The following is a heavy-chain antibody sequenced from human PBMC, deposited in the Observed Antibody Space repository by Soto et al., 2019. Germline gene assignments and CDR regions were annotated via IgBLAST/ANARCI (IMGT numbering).Heavy chain of an antibody. V-gene: IGHV3-7*01. J-gene: IGHJ6*02. CDR2: IKQDGSEK. Sequence: GGSLRLSCAASGFTFSSYWMSWVRQAPGKGLEWVANIKQDGSEKYYVDSVKGRFTISRDNAKNSLYLQMNSLRAEDTAVYYCAREDDRTHQDDFWSGYYYYYYYGMDVWGQGTTVTVSS. D-gene: IGHD3-3*01. CDR3: AREDDRTHQDDFWSGYYYYYYYGMDV. CDR1: GFTFSSYW.